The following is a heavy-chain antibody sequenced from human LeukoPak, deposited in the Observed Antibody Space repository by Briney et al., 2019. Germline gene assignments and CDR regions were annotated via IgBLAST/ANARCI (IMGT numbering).Heavy chain of an antibody. CDR3: ARAARYYYGSGSYYDY. D-gene: IGHD3-10*01. J-gene: IGHJ4*02. CDR2: MNPNSGNT. Sequence: ASVKVSCKASGGTFSSYAISWVRQAPGQGLEWMGWMNPNSGNTGYAQKFQGRVTMTRNTSISTAYMELSSLRSEDTAVYYCARAARYYYGSGSYYDYWGQGTLVTVSS. CDR1: GGTFSSYA. V-gene: IGHV1-8*02.